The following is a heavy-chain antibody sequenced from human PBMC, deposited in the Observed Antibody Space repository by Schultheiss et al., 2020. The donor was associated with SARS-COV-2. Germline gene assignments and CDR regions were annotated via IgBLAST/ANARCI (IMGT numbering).Heavy chain of an antibody. D-gene: IGHD2-2*02. Sequence: SETLSLTCTVSGGSISSYYWSWIRQPAGKGLEWIGRIYTSGSTNYNPSLKSRVTISVDTSKNQFSLKLSSVTAADTAVYYCARGASIVVIPAAISGFDYWGQGTLVTVSS. CDR1: GGSISSYY. CDR2: IYTSGST. V-gene: IGHV4-4*07. J-gene: IGHJ4*02. CDR3: ARGASIVVIPAAISGFDY.